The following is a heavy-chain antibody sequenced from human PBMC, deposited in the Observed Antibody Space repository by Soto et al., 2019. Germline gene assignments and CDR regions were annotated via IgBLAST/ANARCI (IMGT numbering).Heavy chain of an antibody. V-gene: IGHV3-53*04. D-gene: IGHD3-10*01. CDR1: GFTVSSNF. J-gene: IGHJ4*02. Sequence: EVQLVESGGGLVQPGGSLRLSCAASGFTVSSNFMNWVRQAPGKGLEWVSVIYSGGNTYYADSVKGRFTISRHNSKNTLYLQINSLGVEGSGVDYCAGDNGDGAGSLDYWGQGTLVIVSS. CDR2: IYSGGNT. CDR3: AGDNGDGAGSLDY.